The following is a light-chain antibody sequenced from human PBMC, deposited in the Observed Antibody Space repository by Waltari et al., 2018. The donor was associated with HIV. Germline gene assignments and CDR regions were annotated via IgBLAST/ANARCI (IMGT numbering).Light chain of an antibody. CDR3: ISYRSTSSPV. CDR1: NFDIFGYNF. CDR2: EVT. V-gene: IGLV2-14*01. J-gene: IGLJ3*02. Sequence: QSALTQPASVSGSPGESITISCTGANFDIFGYNFVSWFQHHPGKAPNVIIYEVTNRPSGVANRFSGSKSGNTASLTISGLQPEDEAEYFCISYRSTSSPVFGGGTKLTVL.